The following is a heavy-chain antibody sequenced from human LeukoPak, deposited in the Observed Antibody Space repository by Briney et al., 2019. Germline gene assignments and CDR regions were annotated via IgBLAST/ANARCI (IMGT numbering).Heavy chain of an antibody. Sequence: HPGGSLRLSCAASGFTFSSYAMSWVRQAPGKGLEWVSAISGSGGSTYYADSVKGRFTISRDNSKNTLYLQMNSLRSDDTAVYYCARDYCGGDCFPDYWGQGTLVTVSS. V-gene: IGHV3-23*01. CDR1: GFTFSSYA. J-gene: IGHJ4*02. CDR2: ISGSGGST. CDR3: ARDYCGGDCFPDY. D-gene: IGHD2-21*02.